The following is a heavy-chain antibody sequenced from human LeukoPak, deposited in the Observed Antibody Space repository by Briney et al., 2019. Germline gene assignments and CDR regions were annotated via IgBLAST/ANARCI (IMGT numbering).Heavy chain of an antibody. Sequence: SETLSLTCTVSGGSINSNNYYWGWIRQPPGKGLEWIGYIYYSGSTNYNPSLKSRVTISIDTSKNQFSLRLSSVTAADTAVYYCAGGSTSFYFSYYYGMDVWGQGTTVTVSS. CDR1: GGSINSNNYY. D-gene: IGHD2-2*01. V-gene: IGHV4-61*05. CDR2: IYYSGST. CDR3: AGGSTSFYFSYYYGMDV. J-gene: IGHJ6*02.